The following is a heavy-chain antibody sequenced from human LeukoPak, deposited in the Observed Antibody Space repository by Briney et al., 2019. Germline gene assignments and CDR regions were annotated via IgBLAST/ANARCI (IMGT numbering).Heavy chain of an antibody. D-gene: IGHD6-19*01. J-gene: IGHJ4*02. Sequence: GGSLTLSCAASGLTFSSYAISWVRQAPRKGLEWVSAISKSGDSTYYADSVKGRFTISRDNSKNTIYLQMNSLRVEDTAVYYCAKLSGWTGWFFDYWGQGTVVTVSS. CDR2: ISKSGDST. V-gene: IGHV3-23*01. CDR3: AKLSGWTGWFFDY. CDR1: GLTFSSYA.